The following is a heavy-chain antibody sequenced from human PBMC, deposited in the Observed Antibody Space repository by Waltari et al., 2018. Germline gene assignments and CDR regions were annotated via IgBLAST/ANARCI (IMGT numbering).Heavy chain of an antibody. CDR2: IHPEGVVA. V-gene: IGHV3-7*01. CDR1: VFLLKTHC. D-gene: IGHD1-20*01. CDR3: ARDNNFYADDL. Sequence: QLMQSGGALLQRGGSRRPSCVPSVFLLKTHCMIWVRQAPGKGLQWVAKIHPEGVVANYVDSVKGRFTVSRDNAKNSLYLKMTSLTTDDTAVYFCARDNNFYADDLWGQGAQVTVSS. J-gene: IGHJ5*02.